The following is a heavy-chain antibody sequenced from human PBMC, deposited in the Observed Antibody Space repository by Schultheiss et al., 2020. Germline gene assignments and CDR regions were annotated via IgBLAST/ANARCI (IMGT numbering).Heavy chain of an antibody. CDR3: ARENSINTGVDV. D-gene: IGHD5-18*01. CDR2: MTSSGPYM. J-gene: IGHJ6*02. V-gene: IGHV3-21*01. Sequence: GGSLRLSCAASGFTFDDYAMHWVRQAPGKGLEWVSSMTSSGPYMYYAGSVKGRFTISRDNAMNSLYLQMNSLSAEDTAVYYCARENSINTGVDVWGQGTTVTVSS. CDR1: GFTFDDYA.